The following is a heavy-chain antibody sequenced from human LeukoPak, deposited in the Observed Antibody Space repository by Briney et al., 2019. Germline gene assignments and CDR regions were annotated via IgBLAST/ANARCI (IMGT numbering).Heavy chain of an antibody. D-gene: IGHD2-15*01. CDR2: IYPGDSAT. J-gene: IGHJ3*02. Sequence: AESLKISCKGSGYSFTSYWIGWVRQMPGKRLEWMGIIYPGDSATRYRPSFQGRVTISADKSISTPYLQWSSLNASDTAMYYCASLSGGDAFDIWGEGTMVTVSS. CDR1: GYSFTSYW. V-gene: IGHV5-51*01. CDR3: ASLSGGDAFDI.